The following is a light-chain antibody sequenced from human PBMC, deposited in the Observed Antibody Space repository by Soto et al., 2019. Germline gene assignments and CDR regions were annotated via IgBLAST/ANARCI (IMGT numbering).Light chain of an antibody. Sequence: EIVMTQSPATLSVSPGERATLSCRASQSVSSNLAWYQQKPGQAPRLLIYGASTRATGIPARFSGSGSGTEVTLTISSLQSEEFAVYYCQQYNNWLSITFGQGTRLEIK. J-gene: IGKJ5*01. CDR1: QSVSSN. CDR2: GAS. V-gene: IGKV3-15*01. CDR3: QQYNNWLSIT.